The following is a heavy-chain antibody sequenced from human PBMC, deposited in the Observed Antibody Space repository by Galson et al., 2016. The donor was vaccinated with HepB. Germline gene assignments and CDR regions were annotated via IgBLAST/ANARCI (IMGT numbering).Heavy chain of an antibody. Sequence: SLRLSCAASGLSFSSHDMHWVRQVPVKGLEWVAVMHYDGIATFYADSVKGRFTISRDPSTNTLYLQMNSLTAEDTAVYYCERGAWYGSTETGYWGQGTLVTVSS. J-gene: IGHJ4*02. V-gene: IGHV3-33*08. D-gene: IGHD3-10*01. CDR2: MHYDGIAT. CDR3: ERGAWYGSTETGY. CDR1: GLSFSSHD.